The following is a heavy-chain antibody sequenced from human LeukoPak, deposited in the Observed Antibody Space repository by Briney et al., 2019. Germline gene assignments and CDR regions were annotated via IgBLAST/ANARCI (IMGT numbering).Heavy chain of an antibody. CDR3: ARDEWGDAFDI. J-gene: IGHJ3*02. Sequence: PGGSQRLSCAASGFTFSSYSMNWVRQAPGKGLEWVSSISSSSSYIHSADSVRGRFTISRDNAKNSLLLQMNSLRAEDTAVYYCARDEWGDAFDIWGQGTMVTVFS. CDR1: GFTFSSYS. CDR2: ISSSSSYI. V-gene: IGHV3-21*01. D-gene: IGHD1-26*01.